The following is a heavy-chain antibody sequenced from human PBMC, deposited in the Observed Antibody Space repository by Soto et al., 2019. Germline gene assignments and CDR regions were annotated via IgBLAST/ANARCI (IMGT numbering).Heavy chain of an antibody. CDR1: GFTYSSYA. D-gene: IGHD6-19*01. CDR2: ITGGSSHI. CDR3: ARDGLVRTGPAIAVAGTIGY. V-gene: IGHV3-21*01. Sequence: GGALRLSSLASGFTYSSYAMTWVRQAPGKGLEGVSAITGGSSHIHYAASVKGRFTTSRDNAKNSLYLQMNSLRADDTAVYYCARDGLVRTGPAIAVAGTIGYWGQGTLVTVSS. J-gene: IGHJ4*02.